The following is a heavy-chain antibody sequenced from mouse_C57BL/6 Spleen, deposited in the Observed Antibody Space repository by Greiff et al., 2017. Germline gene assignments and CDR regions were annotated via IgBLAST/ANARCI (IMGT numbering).Heavy chain of an antibody. J-gene: IGHJ2*01. D-gene: IGHD1-1*01. CDR2: IDPSDSYT. V-gene: IGHV1-69*01. CDR3: VARYYYFDY. CDR1: GYTFPSYW. Sequence: QVQLQQPGAELVMPGASVKLSCKASGYTFPSYWMHWVKQRPGQGLEWIGEIDPSDSYTNYNQKFKGKSTLTVDKSSSTAYMQLSSLTSEDSAVYYCVARYYYFDYWGQGTTLTVSS.